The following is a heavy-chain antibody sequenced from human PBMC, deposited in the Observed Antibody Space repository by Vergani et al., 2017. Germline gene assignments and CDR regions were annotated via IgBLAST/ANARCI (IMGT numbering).Heavy chain of an antibody. D-gene: IGHD6-19*01. CDR2: ISSSGSTI. CDR1: GFTFSDYY. Sequence: QVQLVESGGGLVKPGGSLRLSCAASGFTFSDYYMSWIRQAPGKGLEWVSYISSSGSTIYYADSVKGRFTISRDNAKNSLYLPMNCLRAEDTAVYYCATSTPVADDAFDIWGQGTMVTVSS. J-gene: IGHJ3*02. V-gene: IGHV3-11*01. CDR3: ATSTPVADDAFDI.